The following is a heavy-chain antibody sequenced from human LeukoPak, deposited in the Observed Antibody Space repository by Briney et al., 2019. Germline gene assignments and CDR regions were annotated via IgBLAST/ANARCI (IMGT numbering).Heavy chain of an antibody. CDR2: ILYDGGNT. CDR3: ARAYSSSWYGFGGFFDY. V-gene: IGHV3-30*04. D-gene: IGHD6-13*01. J-gene: IGHJ4*02. CDR1: GFTFSSYS. Sequence: PGTSLRLSCAASGFTFSSYSMHWVRQAPGKGLEWVASILYDGGNTKFADSVKGRFSISRDNSKNTMYLQMNNLRVEDTAVYYCARAYSSSWYGFGGFFDYWGQGTLVTVSS.